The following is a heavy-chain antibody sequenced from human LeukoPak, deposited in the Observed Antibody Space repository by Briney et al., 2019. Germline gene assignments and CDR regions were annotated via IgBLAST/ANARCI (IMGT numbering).Heavy chain of an antibody. Sequence: GSSVKVSCKASGGTFSSYAISWVRQAPGQGLEWMGGIIPIFGTPNYAQKFQDRVTITTDESTSTAYMELSSLRSEDMAVYYCASRAGLGIAAAGTLNWFDPWGQGTLVTVSS. CDR2: IIPIFGTP. CDR1: GGTFSSYA. CDR3: ASRAGLGIAAAGTLNWFDP. J-gene: IGHJ5*02. D-gene: IGHD6-13*01. V-gene: IGHV1-69*05.